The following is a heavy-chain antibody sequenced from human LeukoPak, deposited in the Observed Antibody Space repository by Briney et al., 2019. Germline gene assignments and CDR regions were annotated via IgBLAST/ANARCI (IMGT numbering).Heavy chain of an antibody. CDR1: GFTFSNCW. V-gene: IGHV3-7*01. Sequence: GGSLRLSCAASGFTFSNCWMSWVRQAPGKGLEWVANIKQDGSEEYYVDSVKGRFTISRVNAENSLFLQINSLRVEDTAVYYCARGPLGYCSVTSCQFDYWGQGTLVTVSS. CDR2: IKQDGSEE. J-gene: IGHJ4*02. CDR3: ARGPLGYCSVTSCQFDY. D-gene: IGHD2-2*01.